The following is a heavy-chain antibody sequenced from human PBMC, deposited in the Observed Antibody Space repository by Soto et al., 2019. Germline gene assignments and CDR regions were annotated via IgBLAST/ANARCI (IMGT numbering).Heavy chain of an antibody. Sequence: EVQLVETGGGLIQPGGSLRLSCAASGFTVSSNYMSCVRQAPGKGLEWVSVIYSGGSTYYADSVKGRFTISRDNSKNTLYLQMNSLRAADTAVYYCARAPSTYYYDSSGYYGAFDIWGQGTMVTVSS. CDR2: IYSGGST. CDR3: ARAPSTYYYDSSGYYGAFDI. V-gene: IGHV3-53*02. D-gene: IGHD3-22*01. J-gene: IGHJ3*02. CDR1: GFTVSSNY.